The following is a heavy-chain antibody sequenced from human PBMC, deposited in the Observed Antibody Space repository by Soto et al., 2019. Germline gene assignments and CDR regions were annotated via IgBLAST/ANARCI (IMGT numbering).Heavy chain of an antibody. D-gene: IGHD3-22*01. J-gene: IGHJ4*02. CDR1: GYTFTSYD. V-gene: IGHV1-8*01. CDR3: ARASYYYDSSGYYPFDY. CDR2: MNPNSGNT. Sequence: ASVKVSCKASGYTFTSYDINWVRQATGQGLEWMGWMNPNSGNTGYAQKFQGRVTMTRNTPISTAYMELSSLRSEDTAVYYCARASYYYDSSGYYPFDYWGQGTLVTVSS.